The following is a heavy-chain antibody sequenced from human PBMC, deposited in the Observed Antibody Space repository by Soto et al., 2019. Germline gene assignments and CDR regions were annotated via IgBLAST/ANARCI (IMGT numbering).Heavy chain of an antibody. CDR2: ISAYNGNT. D-gene: IGHD3-22*01. Sequence: ASVKVSCKASGYTFTSYGISWVRQAPGQGLEWMGWISAYNGNTNYAQKLQGRDTMTTDTSTSTAYMELRSLRSDDTAVYYCARGAGYYDSSGYFTLGAFDIWGQGTMVTVSS. V-gene: IGHV1-18*01. CDR1: GYTFTSYG. CDR3: ARGAGYYDSSGYFTLGAFDI. J-gene: IGHJ3*02.